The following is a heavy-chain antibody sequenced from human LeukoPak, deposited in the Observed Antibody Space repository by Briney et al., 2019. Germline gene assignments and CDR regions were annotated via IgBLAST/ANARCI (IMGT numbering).Heavy chain of an antibody. D-gene: IGHD1-26*01. V-gene: IGHV3-30*04. CDR3: ARARTGSYYSPFEY. Sequence: GGSLRLSCTASGFTFSAYALHWVRQAPGKGLEWVAVISHDENNYYYAESVKGRFSISRDDSKNTLVVQMNSLTTEGAGVYFCARARTGSYYSPFEYWGPGTLVAVSS. J-gene: IGHJ1*01. CDR1: GFTFSAYA. CDR2: ISHDENNY.